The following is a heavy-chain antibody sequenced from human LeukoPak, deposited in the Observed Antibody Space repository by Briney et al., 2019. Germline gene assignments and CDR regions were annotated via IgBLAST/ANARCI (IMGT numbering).Heavy chain of an antibody. Sequence: GGSLILSCAASGFSFSTYWMSWVRQAPGKGLEWVANIEEDGSEKHYVDSVKGRFTISRDNAKNSLYLQMNSLRAEDRAVYCCAREILRAATALDLWGQGTLVTVSS. J-gene: IGHJ5*02. CDR3: AREILRAATALDL. CDR2: IEEDGSEK. CDR1: GFSFSTYW. D-gene: IGHD1-26*01. V-gene: IGHV3-7*04.